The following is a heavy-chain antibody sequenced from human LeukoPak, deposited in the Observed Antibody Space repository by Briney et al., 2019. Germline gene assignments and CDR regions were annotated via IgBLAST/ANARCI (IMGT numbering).Heavy chain of an antibody. J-gene: IGHJ6*02. D-gene: IGHD4-11*01. V-gene: IGHV3-23*01. CDR1: GFTFSSYA. CDR2: IGGSSGST. CDR3: AKYSVTVNPPWDYGMDV. Sequence: GGSLRLSCAASGFTFSSYAMSWVRQAPGKGLEWVSSIGGSSGSTYYADSVKGRFTISRDNSKNTLYLQMNSLRAEDTAVYYCAKYSVTVNPPWDYGMDVWGQGTTVTVSS.